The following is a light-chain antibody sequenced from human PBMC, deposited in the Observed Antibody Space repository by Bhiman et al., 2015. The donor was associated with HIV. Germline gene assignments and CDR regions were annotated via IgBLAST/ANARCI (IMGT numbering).Light chain of an antibody. J-gene: IGLJ1*01. Sequence: QSVLTQPPSVSAAPGQKVTISCSGSSSNIGNNYVSWYQQLPGTAPKLLIYDNNNRPSGVPDRFSGSKSGTSASLVIRGLQSEDESEYYCATWDDNLSADYFFGTGTKVTVL. CDR2: DNN. V-gene: IGLV1-51*01. CDR1: SSNIGNNY. CDR3: ATWDDNLSADYF.